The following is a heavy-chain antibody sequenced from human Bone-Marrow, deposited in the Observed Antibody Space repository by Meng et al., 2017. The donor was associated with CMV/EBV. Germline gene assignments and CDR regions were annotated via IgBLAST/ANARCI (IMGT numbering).Heavy chain of an antibody. V-gene: IGHV3-21*01. CDR2: ISSSSSYI. Sequence: SGCTFSSYSRNWVRQAPGKGLEWVSSISSSSSYIYYADLVKGRFTISRDNAKNSLYLQMNSLRAEDTAVYYCARWGRGIVVVPAAIYYWGQGTLVTVSS. CDR3: ARWGRGIVVVPAAIYY. CDR1: GCTFSSYS. D-gene: IGHD2-2*01. J-gene: IGHJ4*02.